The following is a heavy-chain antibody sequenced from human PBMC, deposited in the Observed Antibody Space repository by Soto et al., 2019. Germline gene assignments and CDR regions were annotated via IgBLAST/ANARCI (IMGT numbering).Heavy chain of an antibody. J-gene: IGHJ6*03. CDR2: ISSSGSTI. Sequence: QVQLVESGGGLVKPGGSLRLSCAASGFTFSDYYMSWIRQAPGKGLEWVSYISSSGSTIYYADSVKGRFTISRDNAKNSLYLQMNSLRAEDTAVYYCAREVQHCTNGVCFRFGHYYLDVWGKGTTVTVSS. V-gene: IGHV3-11*01. D-gene: IGHD2-8*01. CDR3: AREVQHCTNGVCFRFGHYYLDV. CDR1: GFTFSDYY.